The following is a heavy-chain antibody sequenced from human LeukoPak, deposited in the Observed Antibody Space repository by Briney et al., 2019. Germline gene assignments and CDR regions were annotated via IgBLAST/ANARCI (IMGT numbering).Heavy chain of an antibody. J-gene: IGHJ6*02. CDR3: ASSSEGPPDYYYYGMDV. CDR1: GGTFSSYA. Sequence: SVKVSCKASGGTFSSYAISWVRQAPGQGLEWMGRIIPIFGIANYAQKFQGRVTITADKSTSTAYMELSSLRSEDTAVCYCASSSEGPPDYYYYGMDVWGQGTTVTVSS. D-gene: IGHD3-10*01. V-gene: IGHV1-69*04. CDR2: IIPIFGIA.